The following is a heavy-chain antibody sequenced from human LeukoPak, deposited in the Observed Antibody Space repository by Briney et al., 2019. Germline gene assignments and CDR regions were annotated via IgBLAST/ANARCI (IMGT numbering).Heavy chain of an antibody. Sequence: GGSLRLSCAASGLTFSSYGMSWVGQARGKGVEGVADINQDGREKYYVDSVMCRFTISRDNAKNSLYLQMNSLRAEDTAVYYCAREGRYFHWLLSLFDPWGQGTLVTVSS. V-gene: IGHV3-7*03. J-gene: IGHJ5*02. CDR2: INQDGREK. CDR1: GLTFSSYG. D-gene: IGHD3-9*01. CDR3: AREGRYFHWLLSLFDP.